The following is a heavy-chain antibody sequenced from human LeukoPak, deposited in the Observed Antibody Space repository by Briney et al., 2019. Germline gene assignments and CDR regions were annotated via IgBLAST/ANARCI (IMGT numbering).Heavy chain of an antibody. J-gene: IGHJ4*02. Sequence: VGSLRLSCAASGFTFSSYAMSWVRQAPGKGLEWVSGIRGSGGGTYYADSVKGRFTISRDNAKNTLYPQMNSLRAEDTAVYYCVGYGGLDYWGQGTLVTVS. V-gene: IGHV3-23*01. CDR2: IRGSGGGT. D-gene: IGHD4/OR15-4a*01. CDR1: GFTFSSYA. CDR3: VGYGGLDY.